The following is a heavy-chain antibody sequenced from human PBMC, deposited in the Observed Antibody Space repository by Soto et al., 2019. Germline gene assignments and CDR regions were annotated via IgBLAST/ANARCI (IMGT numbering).Heavy chain of an antibody. CDR3: ARELGTSSGYAFDY. Sequence: PGGSLRLSCAASGFTVSSNYMSWVRQAPGKGLEWVSVIYSGGSTYYADSVKGRFTISRDNSKNTLYLQMNSLRAEDTAVYYCARELGTSSGYAFDYWGQGTLVTVSS. CDR2: IYSGGST. J-gene: IGHJ4*02. V-gene: IGHV3-53*01. CDR1: GFTVSSNY. D-gene: IGHD3-22*01.